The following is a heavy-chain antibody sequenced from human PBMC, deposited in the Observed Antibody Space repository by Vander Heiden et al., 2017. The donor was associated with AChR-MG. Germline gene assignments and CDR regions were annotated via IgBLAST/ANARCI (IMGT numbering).Heavy chain of an antibody. CDR2: ISYDGSNK. CDR3: ARVIVITGTTSLDY. CDR1: GFTFSSYA. V-gene: IGHV3-30-3*01. J-gene: IGHJ4*02. Sequence: QVQLVESGGGVVQPGRSLRLSCAASGFTFSSYAMHWVRQAPGKGLEWVAVISYDGSNKYYADSVKGRFTISRDNSKNTLYLQMNSLRAEDTAVYYCARVIVITGTTSLDYWGQGTLVTVSS. D-gene: IGHD1-7*01.